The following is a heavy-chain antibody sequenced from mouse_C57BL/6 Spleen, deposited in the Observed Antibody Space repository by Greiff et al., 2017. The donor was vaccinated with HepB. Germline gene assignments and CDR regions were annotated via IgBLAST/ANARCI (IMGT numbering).Heavy chain of an antibody. D-gene: IGHD3-1*01. CDR3: ARDRGNFAY. V-gene: IGHV5-4*01. CDR2: ISDGGSYT. Sequence: EVKLEESGGGLVKPGGSLKLSCAASGFTFSSYAMSWVRQTPEKRLEWVATISDGGSYTYYPDNVKGRFTISRDNAKNNLYLQMSHLKSEDTAMYYCARDRGNFAYWGQGTLVTVSA. J-gene: IGHJ3*01. CDR1: GFTFSSYA.